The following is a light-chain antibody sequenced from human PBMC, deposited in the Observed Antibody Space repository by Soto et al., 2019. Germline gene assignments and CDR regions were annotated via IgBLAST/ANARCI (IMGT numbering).Light chain of an antibody. CDR3: QQLNSYLIT. J-gene: IGKJ5*01. CDR2: DAS. Sequence: AIQLTQSPSSLSASVGDRVTITCRASQGISSALAWYQHKPGKAPKLLLYDASSLESGVPSRFSGSGSGTDCTLTISSLQPEDFATYYCQQLNSYLITFGQGTRLEI. CDR1: QGISSA. V-gene: IGKV1-13*02.